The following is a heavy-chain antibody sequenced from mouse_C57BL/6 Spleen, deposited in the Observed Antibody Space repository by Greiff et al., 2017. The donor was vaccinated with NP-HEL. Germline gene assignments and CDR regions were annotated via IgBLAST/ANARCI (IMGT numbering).Heavy chain of an antibody. CDR2: INPSNGGT. J-gene: IGHJ1*03. D-gene: IGHD2-4*01. V-gene: IGHV1-53*01. CDR3: ARSKYDSYWYCGV. Sequence: QVQLQQPGTELVKPGASVKLSCKASGYTFTSYWMHWVKQRPGQGLEWIGNINPSNGGTNYNEKFKSKATLTVDKSSSTAYMQLSSLTSEYSAVYYCARSKYDSYWYCGVWGTGTTVTVSS. CDR1: GYTFTSYW.